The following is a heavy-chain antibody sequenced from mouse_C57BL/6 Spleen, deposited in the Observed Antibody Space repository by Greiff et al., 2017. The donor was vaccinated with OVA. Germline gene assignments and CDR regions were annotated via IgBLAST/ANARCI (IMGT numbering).Heavy chain of an antibody. V-gene: IGHV1-50*01. CDR1: GYTFTSYW. CDR3: ARRGGNEYDVSYAMDY. J-gene: IGHJ4*01. D-gene: IGHD2-4*01. Sequence: QVQLQQPGAELVKPGASVKLSCKASGYTFTSYWMQWVKQRPGQGLEWIGEIDPSDSDTNYNQKFKGKATLTVDTSSSTAYMQLSSLTSEDSAVYYCARRGGNEYDVSYAMDYWGQGTSVTVSS. CDR2: IDPSDSDT.